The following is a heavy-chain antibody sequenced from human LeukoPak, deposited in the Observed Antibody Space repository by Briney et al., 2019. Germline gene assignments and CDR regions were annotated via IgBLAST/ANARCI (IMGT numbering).Heavy chain of an antibody. J-gene: IGHJ6*02. CDR2: INPSGGST. Sequence: ASVKVSCKASGYTFTSYYMHWVRQAPGQGLEWTGIINPSGGSTSYAQKFQGRITMTRDTSTSTVYMGLSSLRSEDTAVYYCARGLRWNGMDVWGQGTTVTVSS. V-gene: IGHV1-46*01. D-gene: IGHD4-23*01. CDR3: ARGLRWNGMDV. CDR1: GYTFTSYY.